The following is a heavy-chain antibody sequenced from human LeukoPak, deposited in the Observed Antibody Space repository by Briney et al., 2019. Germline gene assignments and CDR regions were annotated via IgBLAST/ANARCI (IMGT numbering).Heavy chain of an antibody. CDR1: GYTFTGYY. Sequence: ASVKVSCKASGYTFTGYYMHWVRQAPGQGLEWMGWINPNSGGTNYAQKFQGRVTMTRDTSISTAYMELSRLRSDDTAVYYCASTGEYSSSRYYMDVWGKGTTVTVSS. J-gene: IGHJ6*03. CDR2: INPNSGGT. D-gene: IGHD6-6*01. CDR3: ASTGEYSSSRYYMDV. V-gene: IGHV1-2*02.